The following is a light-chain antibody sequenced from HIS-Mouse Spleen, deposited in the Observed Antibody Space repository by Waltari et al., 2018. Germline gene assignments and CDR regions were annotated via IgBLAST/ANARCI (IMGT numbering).Light chain of an antibody. CDR3: AAWDDSLSGPV. CDR1: CSNIGSNY. CDR2: RNN. Sequence: QSVLTPPPSASGTPGQRVTISCSGSCSNIGSNYVSWYQQLPETAPKPLIYRNNQRPSGVPDRFSGSKSGTSASLAISGLRSEDEADYYCAAWDDSLSGPVFGGGTKLTVL. V-gene: IGLV1-47*01. J-gene: IGLJ3*02.